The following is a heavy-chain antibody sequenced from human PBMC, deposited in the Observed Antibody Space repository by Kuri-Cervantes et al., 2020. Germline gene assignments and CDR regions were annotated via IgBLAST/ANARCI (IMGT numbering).Heavy chain of an antibody. J-gene: IGHJ6*04. Sequence: GESLKISCAASGFTFNNYAMGWVRQAPGKGLEWVSIISGSGDTTYYADSVKGRFTISRDNAKNSLYLQMNSLTAEDTAVYYCARDSSVGELIQLWPMDVWGKGTTVTVSS. CDR2: ISGSGDTT. D-gene: IGHD3-10*01. CDR3: ARDSSVGELIQLWPMDV. V-gene: IGHV3-23*01. CDR1: GFTFNNYA.